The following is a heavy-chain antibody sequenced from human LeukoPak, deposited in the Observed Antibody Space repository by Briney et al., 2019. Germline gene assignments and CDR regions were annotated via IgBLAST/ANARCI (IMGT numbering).Heavy chain of an antibody. CDR1: GYTFTRYY. J-gene: IGHJ5*02. CDR2: INPSGGST. V-gene: IGHV1-46*04. D-gene: IGHD6-19*01. Sequence: ASVKVSCKAFGYTFTRYYMHWVRQAPGQGLEWMGIINPSGGSTSYAHKLQGRVTMTSDTSTSTVYMELSSLRSEDTAVYYCATDPEVAGNWFDPWGQGTLVTVSS. CDR3: ATDPEVAGNWFDP.